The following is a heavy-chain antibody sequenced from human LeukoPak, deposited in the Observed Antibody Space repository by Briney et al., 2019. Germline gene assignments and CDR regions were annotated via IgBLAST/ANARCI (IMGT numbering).Heavy chain of an antibody. CDR3: AKSNGYGLIDI. CDR2: IYHSGNT. V-gene: IGHV4-38-2*02. J-gene: IGHJ3*02. Sequence: KTSEALSLNCTVANYSISSGYYWVWIRQPPGQGLEWIGHIYHSGNTYYNSSLKRRVSLEVDTSENQFSLKLSSVTAADTAVYYCAKSNGYGLIDIWGQGTMVIVSS. CDR1: NYSISSGYY. D-gene: IGHD3-22*01.